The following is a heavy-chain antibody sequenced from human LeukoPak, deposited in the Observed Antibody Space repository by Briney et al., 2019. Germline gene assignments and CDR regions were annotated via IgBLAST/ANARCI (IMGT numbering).Heavy chain of an antibody. V-gene: IGHV4-59*08. Sequence: SETLSLTCTVSGGSIRTYYWSWLRQPPGKGLEWIAYIHSSGGTNYNPSLKSRVTISDDSSKNQFSLKMTSVTAADTAVYYCARHKERYAFDIWGRGTMVTVSS. CDR3: ARHKERYAFDI. J-gene: IGHJ3*02. CDR1: GGSIRTYY. CDR2: IHSSGGT. D-gene: IGHD5-24*01.